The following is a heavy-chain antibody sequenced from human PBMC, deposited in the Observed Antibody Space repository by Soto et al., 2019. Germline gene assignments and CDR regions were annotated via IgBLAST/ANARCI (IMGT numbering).Heavy chain of an antibody. CDR2: IYWDDDK. V-gene: IGHV2-5*02. D-gene: IGHD3-3*01. Sequence: QITLNESGPTVVKPAETLTLTCTFSGFSLTTSGVGVGWIRQSPGKAPEWLALIYWDDDKRYSASLKSRLTITKDTSKNQVFLTMASLDPADTATYYCAHRILRTVFGLVTTTAIYFDFWGQGTPVVVSS. CDR1: GFSLTTSGVG. J-gene: IGHJ4*02. CDR3: AHRILRTVFGLVTTTAIYFDF.